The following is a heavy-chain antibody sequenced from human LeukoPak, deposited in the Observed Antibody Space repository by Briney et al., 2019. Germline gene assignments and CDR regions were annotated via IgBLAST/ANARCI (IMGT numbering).Heavy chain of an antibody. D-gene: IGHD1-26*01. Sequence: GGSLRLSCAGSGFTFSSYWTHWVRQGPGKGLVWVSRIYSDGSRTSYADSVKGRFTISGDNAKNTLYLQMNSLRAEDTAVYYCARSGRGGAFDIWGQGTMVTVSS. J-gene: IGHJ3*02. CDR2: IYSDGSRT. CDR1: GFTFSSYW. V-gene: IGHV3-74*01. CDR3: ARSGRGGAFDI.